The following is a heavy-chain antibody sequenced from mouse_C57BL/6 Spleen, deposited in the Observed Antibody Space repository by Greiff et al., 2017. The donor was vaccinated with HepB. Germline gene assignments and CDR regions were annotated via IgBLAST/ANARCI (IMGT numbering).Heavy chain of an antibody. J-gene: IGHJ2*01. V-gene: IGHV5-4*01. CDR2: ISDGGSYT. D-gene: IGHD2-5*01. Sequence: EVHLVESGGGLVKPGGSLKLSCAASGFTFSSYAMSWVRQTPEKRLEWVATISDGGSYTYYPDNVKGRFTISRDNAKNNLYLQMSHLKSEDTAMYYCARGLYSITGHYFDYWGQGTTLTVSS. CDR1: GFTFSSYA. CDR3: ARGLYSITGHYFDY.